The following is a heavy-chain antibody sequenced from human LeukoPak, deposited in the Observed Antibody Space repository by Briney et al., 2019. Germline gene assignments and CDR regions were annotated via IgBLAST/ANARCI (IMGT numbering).Heavy chain of an antibody. CDR3: ARNVGYYYMDV. Sequence: PGGSLRLSCAASRFTFDDYGMSWVRQAPGKGLRWVSGFNWNGGSTGYADSVRGRFTISRDNAKNSLYLQMNSLRAEDTALYYCARNVGYYYMDVWGKGTTVTVS. D-gene: IGHD1-26*01. CDR1: RFTFDDYG. CDR2: FNWNGGST. V-gene: IGHV3-20*04. J-gene: IGHJ6*03.